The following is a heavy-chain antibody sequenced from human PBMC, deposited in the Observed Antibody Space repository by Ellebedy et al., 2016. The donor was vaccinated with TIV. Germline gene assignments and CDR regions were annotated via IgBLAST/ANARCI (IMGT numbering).Heavy chain of an antibody. Sequence: GESLKISCEGFGYSFTSYRISWVRQMPGKGLEWMGRIDRSDSYVNHNPSFQRHVTISADKSINTAYLQWNSLKASDTGMYYCARLLPTPAYGDYSYYHMDVWGQGTTVTVSS. CDR3: ARLLPTPAYGDYSYYHMDV. CDR1: GYSFTSYR. V-gene: IGHV5-10-1*01. CDR2: IDRSDSYV. J-gene: IGHJ6*02. D-gene: IGHD3-10*01.